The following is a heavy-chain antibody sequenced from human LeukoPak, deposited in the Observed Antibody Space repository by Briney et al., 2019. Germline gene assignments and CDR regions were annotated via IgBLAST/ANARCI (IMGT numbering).Heavy chain of an antibody. CDR2: ISYDGNNK. CDR3: ARDRGRQAVAGTYDAFDI. Sequence: GGSLRLSCAASGFIFSSYAMHWVRQAPGKGLEWVAVISYDGNNKFYADSVKGRFIISRDNSRKTLHLQMFRVRTEDMAVYFCARDRGRQAVAGTYDAFDIWGLGTVVTVSS. D-gene: IGHD6-19*01. J-gene: IGHJ3*02. CDR1: GFIFSSYA. V-gene: IGHV3-30*04.